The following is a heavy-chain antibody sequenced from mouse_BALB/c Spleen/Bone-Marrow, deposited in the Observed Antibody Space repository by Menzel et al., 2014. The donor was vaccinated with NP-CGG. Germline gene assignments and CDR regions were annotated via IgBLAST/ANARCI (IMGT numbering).Heavy chain of an antibody. Sequence: QVQLQQPGAELVKPGASVKLSCKASGYTFTNYWMHWVKQRPGQGLEWIGEIDPSDSYSNYNQNFKGKATLTVDKSSSTAYMQLTSLTSEESAVYYCARGVVYYYAMDYGGQGPSVTVSS. CDR3: ARGVVYYYAMDY. V-gene: IGHV1-69*02. CDR1: GYTFTNYW. J-gene: IGHJ4*01. CDR2: IDPSDSYS.